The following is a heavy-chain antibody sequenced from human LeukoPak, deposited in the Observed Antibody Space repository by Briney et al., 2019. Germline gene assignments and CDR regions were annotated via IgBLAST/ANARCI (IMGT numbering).Heavy chain of an antibody. D-gene: IGHD1-26*01. CDR3: AGVVGGTVEY. CDR2: IMASGST. V-gene: IGHV4-4*07. CDR1: GGSITSYS. Sequence: SETLSLTCTVSGGSITSYSWSWIRQPAGKGLEWIGRIMASGSTNYNPSLKSRVTMSVDTSKKQFSLRLSSVTAADTAVYYCAGVVGGTVEYWGQGTLVTVSS. J-gene: IGHJ4*02.